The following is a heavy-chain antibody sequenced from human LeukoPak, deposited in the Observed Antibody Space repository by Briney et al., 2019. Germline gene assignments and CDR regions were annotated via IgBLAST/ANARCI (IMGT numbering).Heavy chain of an antibody. J-gene: IGHJ5*02. CDR1: GGSISSYY. Sequence: SETLSLTCTVSGGSISSYYWSWIRQPPGKGLEWIGYIYYSGSTNYNPSLKSRVTISVDTSKNQFSLKLSSVTAADTAVYYCARVVVDFNWFDPWGQGTLVTVPS. CDR3: ARVVVDFNWFDP. D-gene: IGHD2-15*01. CDR2: IYYSGST. V-gene: IGHV4-59*08.